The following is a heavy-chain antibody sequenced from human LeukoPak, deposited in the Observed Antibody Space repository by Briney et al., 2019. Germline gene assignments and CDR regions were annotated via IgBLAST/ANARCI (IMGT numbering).Heavy chain of an antibody. Sequence: SETLSLICTFSGGSISSSSYYWGWIRQPPGKGLEWIGSIYYSGSTYYNPSLKSRVTLSVDKSKNQFSLKLSSVTAAGRAVYYCARHDSSGYYYDDYWGQGTLVTVSS. CDR1: GGSISSSSYY. CDR3: ARHDSSGYYYDDY. CDR2: IYYSGST. V-gene: IGHV4-39*01. J-gene: IGHJ4*02. D-gene: IGHD3-22*01.